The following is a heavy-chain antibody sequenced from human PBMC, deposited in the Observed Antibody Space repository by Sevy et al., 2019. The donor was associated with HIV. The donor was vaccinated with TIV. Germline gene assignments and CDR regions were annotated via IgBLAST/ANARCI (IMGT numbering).Heavy chain of an antibody. D-gene: IGHD3-22*01. CDR2: IYPDDSDT. CDR3: ATSRSGYFDSSGYYIY. J-gene: IGHJ4*02. CDR1: GYSFTSHW. V-gene: IGHV5-51*01. Sequence: GESLKISCKGSGYSFTSHWIGWVRHMPGKGLEWMGIIYPDDSDTRYSPSFQGQVTFSTDKSISTAYLQWSSLKASDTAMYYCATSRSGYFDSSGYYIYWGQGTLVTVSS.